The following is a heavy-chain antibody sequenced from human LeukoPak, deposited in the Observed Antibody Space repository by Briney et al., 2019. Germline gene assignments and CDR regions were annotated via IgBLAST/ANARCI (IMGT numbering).Heavy chain of an antibody. D-gene: IGHD4/OR15-4a*01. CDR3: ARADYPDY. J-gene: IGHJ4*02. CDR2: ISTSGSTQ. Sequence: QPGGSLRLSCAASGFTFSSFEMNWVRQAPGKGLEWVSYISTSGSTQYYADSVKGRFTISRDNAKTSLFLQMNSLRAEDTAVYYCARADYPDYWGQGTLVTVSS. CDR1: GFTFSSFE. V-gene: IGHV3-48*03.